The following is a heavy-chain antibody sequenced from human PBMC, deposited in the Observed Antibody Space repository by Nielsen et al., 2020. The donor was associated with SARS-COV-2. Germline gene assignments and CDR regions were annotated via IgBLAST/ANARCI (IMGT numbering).Heavy chain of an antibody. CDR2: IYYSGST. V-gene: IGHV4-39*01. D-gene: IGHD3-10*01. CDR3: ARLGSGSYYLVDY. CDR1: GGSISSSSYY. Sequence: SETLSLTCTVSGGSISSSSYYWGWIRQPPGKGLEWIGSIYYSGSTYYNPSLKSRVTISVDTSKNQFSLKLSSVTAADTAVYYCARLGSGSYYLVDYWGQGTLVTVSS. J-gene: IGHJ4*02.